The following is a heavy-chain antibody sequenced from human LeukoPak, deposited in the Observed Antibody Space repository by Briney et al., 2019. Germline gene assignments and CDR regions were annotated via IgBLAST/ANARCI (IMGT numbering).Heavy chain of an antibody. V-gene: IGHV3-23*01. CDR2: ISGSGSGGST. CDR1: GFTFSSYE. CDR3: ARYIYRYYYDSGSYQQIPDYMDV. D-gene: IGHD3-10*01. J-gene: IGHJ6*03. Sequence: PGGSLRLSCAASGFTFSSYEMNWVRQAPGKGLEWVSSISGSGSGGSTYYADSVKGRFTISRDNSKNTLYLQMNSLRAEDTAVYYCARYIYRYYYDSGSYQQIPDYMDVWGKGTTVTISS.